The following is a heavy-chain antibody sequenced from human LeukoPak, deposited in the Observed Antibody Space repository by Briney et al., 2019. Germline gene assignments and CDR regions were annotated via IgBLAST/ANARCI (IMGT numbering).Heavy chain of an antibody. J-gene: IGHJ5*02. CDR1: ADSFSDYY. V-gene: IGHV4-34*01. CDR3: ARGKTTKTYYFGSGSYSVWFDP. D-gene: IGHD3-10*01. Sequence: SETLSLTCAVYADSFSDYYWSWIRQPPGKGLEWLGGINRSGGTDYNPSLKSRVTISVDTSKNQFSLKLTSVTAADTAVYYCARGKTTKTYYFGSGSYSVWFDPWGQGTLVTVSS. CDR2: INRSGGT.